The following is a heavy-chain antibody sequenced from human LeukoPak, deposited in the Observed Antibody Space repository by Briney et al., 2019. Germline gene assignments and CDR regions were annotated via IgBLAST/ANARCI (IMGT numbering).Heavy chain of an antibody. CDR2: IRGDGGAT. J-gene: IGHJ4*02. CDR3: AKESMVRGVVSY. Sequence: GGSLRLSCAASGFTFDDYSIYWVRQAPGKGLEWVSLIRGDGGATYYADSVKGRFTISRDNSKNSLYLQMNSLRTDDTALYYCAKESMVRGVVSYWGQGTLVTVSS. D-gene: IGHD3-10*01. CDR1: GFTFDDYS. V-gene: IGHV3-43*02.